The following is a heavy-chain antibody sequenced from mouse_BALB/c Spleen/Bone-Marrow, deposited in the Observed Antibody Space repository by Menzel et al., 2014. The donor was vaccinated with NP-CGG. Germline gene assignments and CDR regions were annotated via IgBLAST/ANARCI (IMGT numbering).Heavy chain of an antibody. Sequence: SCAASGFTCSNFAMSWVRQPPDKRLEGVASISSGGSAYYPDSVKGRLSISRDNARDILFLQMSSLRSEDTAMYYCARGYDYDFDYWGKAPLSQSPQ. CDR1: GFTCSNFA. CDR2: ISSGGSA. V-gene: IGHV5-6-5*01. J-gene: IGHJ2*01. CDR3: ARGYDYDFDY. D-gene: IGHD2-4*01.